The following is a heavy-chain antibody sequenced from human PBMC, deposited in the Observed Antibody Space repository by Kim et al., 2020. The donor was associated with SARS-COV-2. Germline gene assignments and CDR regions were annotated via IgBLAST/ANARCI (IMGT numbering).Heavy chain of an antibody. J-gene: IGHJ4*02. CDR1: GYIFTDFW. CDR3: ARRVNSGSIDY. CDR2: MFPGDSKT. Sequence: GESLKISCKGSGYIFTDFWIGWVRQRPGKGLEWMGLMFPGDSKTRYSPSFEGQVTISVDKATSTAYLQWSGLNASDTAMYYCARRVNSGSIDYWGQGNLVTVSA. D-gene: IGHD3-10*01. V-gene: IGHV5-51*01.